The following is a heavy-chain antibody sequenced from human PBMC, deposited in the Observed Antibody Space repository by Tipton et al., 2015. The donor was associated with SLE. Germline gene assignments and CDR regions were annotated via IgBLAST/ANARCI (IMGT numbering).Heavy chain of an antibody. J-gene: IGHJ4*02. Sequence: TLSLTCAVYGGSFSGYYWSWIRQPPGKGLEWIGEINHSGSTNYSPSLKSRVTISVDTSKNQFSLKLSSVTAADTAVYYCARAGDYDSSGYNYWGQGTLVTVSS. D-gene: IGHD3-22*01. V-gene: IGHV4-34*01. CDR3: ARAGDYDSSGYNY. CDR1: GGSFSGYY. CDR2: INHSGST.